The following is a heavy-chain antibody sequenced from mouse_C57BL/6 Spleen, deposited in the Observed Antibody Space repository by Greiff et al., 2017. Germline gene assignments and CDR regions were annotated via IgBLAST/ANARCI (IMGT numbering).Heavy chain of an antibody. Sequence: QVQLQQPGAELVRPGSSVKLSCKASGYTFTSYWMHWVKQRPIQGLEWIGNIDPSDSETHYNQKFKDKATLTVDKSSSTAYMQLSCLTSEVSAVYYCAREVIYYYGSSRSAWFAYWGQGTLVTVSA. CDR2: IDPSDSET. V-gene: IGHV1-52*01. CDR1: GYTFTSYW. CDR3: AREVIYYYGSSRSAWFAY. D-gene: IGHD1-1*01. J-gene: IGHJ3*01.